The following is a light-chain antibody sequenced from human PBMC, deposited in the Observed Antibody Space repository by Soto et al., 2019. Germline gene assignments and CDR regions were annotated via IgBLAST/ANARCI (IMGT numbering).Light chain of an antibody. J-gene: IGKJ1*01. V-gene: IGKV3-11*01. CDR3: QPRSNWPWT. CDR2: DAS. Sequence: EIVLTQSPATLSLSPGEGATLSCRASQSVSSYLAWYQQKPGQAPSLLIYDASTRATGIPARFSGSGSGTDFTLTISSLEPEDFAVYYCQPRSNWPWTFGQGTKVEIK. CDR1: QSVSSY.